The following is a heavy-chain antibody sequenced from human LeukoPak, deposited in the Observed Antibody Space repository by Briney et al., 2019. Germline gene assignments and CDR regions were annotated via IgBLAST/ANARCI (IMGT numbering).Heavy chain of an antibody. D-gene: IGHD4-23*01. Sequence: SETLSLTCTVSGGSINSYYWSWIRQPPGKGLEWIGYIYYSGSTNYNPSLKSRVTISVDTSKNQFSLKLSSLTAADTAVYYCARSVGAGGLEFDPWGQGTLVTVSS. V-gene: IGHV4-59*01. CDR2: IYYSGST. CDR1: GGSINSYY. J-gene: IGHJ5*02. CDR3: ARSVGAGGLEFDP.